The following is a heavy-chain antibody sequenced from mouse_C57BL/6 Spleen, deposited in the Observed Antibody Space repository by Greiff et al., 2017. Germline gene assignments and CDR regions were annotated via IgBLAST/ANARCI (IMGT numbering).Heavy chain of an antibody. Sequence: VKLVESGPGLVQPSQSLSITCTVSGFSLTSYGVHWVRQSPGKGLEWLGVIWSGGSTDYNAAFISRLSISKDNSKSQVFFKMNSLQADDTAIYYCARGGNYGSSYDFDYWGQGTTLTVSS. CDR1: GFSLTSYG. CDR3: ARGGNYGSSYDFDY. V-gene: IGHV2-2*01. D-gene: IGHD1-1*01. CDR2: IWSGGST. J-gene: IGHJ2*01.